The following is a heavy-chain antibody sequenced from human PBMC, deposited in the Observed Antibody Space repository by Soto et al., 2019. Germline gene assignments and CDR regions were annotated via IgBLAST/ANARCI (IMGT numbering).Heavy chain of an antibody. J-gene: IGHJ4*02. V-gene: IGHV5-51*01. Sequence: LTISCKDSGYSFTANCIAWVRQMPGKNLEWMGVIYSGDSDTRYSPSFQGQVTLSVDKSINTVYLQWNSLKASDTAMYYCARHNHGFDYWGQGTLVTVSS. CDR1: GYSFTANC. CDR2: IYSGDSDT. CDR3: ARHNHGFDY.